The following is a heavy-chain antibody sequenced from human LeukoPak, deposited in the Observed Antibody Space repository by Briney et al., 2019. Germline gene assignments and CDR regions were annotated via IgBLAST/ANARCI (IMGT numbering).Heavy chain of an antibody. CDR2: ISYDGSNK. V-gene: IGHV3-30*03. Sequence: PGRSLRLSCAASGFTFSSYGMHWVRQAPGKGLEWVAVISYDGSNKYYADSVKGRFTISRDNSKNTLYLQMNSLRAEDTAVYYCARDAGIAAAFGMDVWGKGTTVTVSS. D-gene: IGHD6-13*01. CDR3: ARDAGIAAAFGMDV. CDR1: GFTFSSYG. J-gene: IGHJ6*04.